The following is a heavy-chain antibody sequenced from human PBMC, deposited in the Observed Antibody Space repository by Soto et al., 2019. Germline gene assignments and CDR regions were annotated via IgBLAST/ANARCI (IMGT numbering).Heavy chain of an antibody. Sequence: PSETLSLTCTVSGGSISSSIYYGGWIRQPPGKGLEWIGSIFYSGSTNYNPSLKSRVTISVDTSKNQFSLNLSSVTAADTAVYYCARKDSSGYYDWFDPWGQGTLVTVSS. CDR2: IFYSGST. J-gene: IGHJ5*02. CDR1: GGSISSSIYY. D-gene: IGHD3-22*01. V-gene: IGHV4-39*07. CDR3: ARKDSSGYYDWFDP.